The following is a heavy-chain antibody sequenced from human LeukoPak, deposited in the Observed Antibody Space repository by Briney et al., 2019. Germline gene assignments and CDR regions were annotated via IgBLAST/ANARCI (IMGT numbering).Heavy chain of an antibody. D-gene: IGHD3-22*01. CDR1: GYSISSGYY. CDR3: ARQLYDSSGYSDY. CDR2: IYHSGNT. V-gene: IGHV4-38-2*02. J-gene: IGHJ4*02. Sequence: PSETLSLTCTVSGYSISSGYYWVWIRLSPGKGLEWIGSIYHSGNTYYNPSLKSRLTMSVDTSKNQFSLNLSSVTAADTAVYYCARQLYDSSGYSDYWGQGTLVTVSS.